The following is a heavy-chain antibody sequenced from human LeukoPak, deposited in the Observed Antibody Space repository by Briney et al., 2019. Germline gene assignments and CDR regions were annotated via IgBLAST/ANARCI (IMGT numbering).Heavy chain of an antibody. CDR2: IYHCGST. V-gene: IGHV4-4*02. J-gene: IGHJ4*02. CDR3: ARGGVAGAFDY. CDR1: GGSLSSSNW. D-gene: IGHD3-10*01. Sequence: SHTLSLICAVSGGSLSSSNWLSSVGPRPGDGVEWIGEIYHCGSTNYNPSLKSRVIISVDKSKNQFSLKLSSVTAADTAVYYCARGGVAGAFDYWGQGTLVTVSS.